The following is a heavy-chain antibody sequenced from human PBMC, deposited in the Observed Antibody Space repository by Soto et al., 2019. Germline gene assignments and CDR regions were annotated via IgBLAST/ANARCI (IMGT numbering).Heavy chain of an antibody. D-gene: IGHD6-13*01. J-gene: IGHJ6*02. CDR1: GFSLSTSGMC. CDR3: ARTRIAAPRIYYYGMDV. V-gene: IGHV2-70*11. Sequence: ESGPTLVNPTQTLTLTCTFSGFSLSTSGMCVSWIRQPPGKALEWLARIDWDDDKYYSTSLKTRLTISKDTSKNQVVLTMTNMDPVDTATYYCARTRIAAPRIYYYGMDVWGQGTTVTVSS. CDR2: IDWDDDK.